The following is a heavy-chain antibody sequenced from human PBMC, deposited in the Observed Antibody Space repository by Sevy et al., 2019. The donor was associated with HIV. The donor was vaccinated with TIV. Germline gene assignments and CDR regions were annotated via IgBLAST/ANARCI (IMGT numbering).Heavy chain of an antibody. CDR2: IYGSGGVSATVARGAVR. D-gene: IGHD3-22*01. CDR3: AGGRYDSSGSFDAFDI. J-gene: IGHJ3*02. CDR1: GFTFNNYA. V-gene: IGHV3-23*01. Sequence: GGYLRLSCAVSGFTFNNYAMSWVRQAPGKGLDWVSTIYGSGGVSATVARGAVRYYADSVNGRFTISRDNSKNTLHLQMTGLKTGDTAIYYCAGGRYDSSGSFDAFDIWGQGTMVTVSS.